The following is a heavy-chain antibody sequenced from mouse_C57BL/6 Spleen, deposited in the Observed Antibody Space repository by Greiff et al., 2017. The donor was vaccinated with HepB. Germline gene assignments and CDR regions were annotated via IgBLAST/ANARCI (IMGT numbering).Heavy chain of an antibody. Sequence: EVQLQQSGGGLVKPGGSLKLSCAASGFTFSDYGMHWVRQAPEKGLEWVAYISSGSSTIYYADTVKGRFTISRDNAKNTLFLQMTSLRSEDTAMYYCARPNGPPYYYAMDYWGQGTSVTVSS. V-gene: IGHV5-17*01. CDR1: GFTFSDYG. J-gene: IGHJ4*01. CDR2: ISSGSSTI. D-gene: IGHD1-1*02. CDR3: ARPNGPPYYYAMDY.